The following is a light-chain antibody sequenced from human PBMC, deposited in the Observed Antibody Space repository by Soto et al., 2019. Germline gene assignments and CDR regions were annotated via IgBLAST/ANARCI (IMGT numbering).Light chain of an antibody. V-gene: IGKV3-15*01. Sequence: EILMTQSPATLSVSPGERATLSCRASQSVSSNLAWYQQKPGQAPRLLIYGASTRATGIPARFSGSGSGTEFTLTISSLQSEDFAVYYCQQYNNWPPYTFGQGPKLEIK. CDR1: QSVSSN. J-gene: IGKJ2*01. CDR2: GAS. CDR3: QQYNNWPPYT.